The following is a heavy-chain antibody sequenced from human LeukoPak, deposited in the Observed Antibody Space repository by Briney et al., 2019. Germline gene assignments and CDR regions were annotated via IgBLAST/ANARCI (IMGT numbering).Heavy chain of an antibody. V-gene: IGHV3-49*04. CDR3: TRSAGYSSGWYHDY. D-gene: IGHD6-19*01. J-gene: IGHJ4*02. CDR1: GFTFGDYA. Sequence: GGSLRFSCTASGFTFGDYAMSWVRQAQGKGLEWVGFIRSKAYGGTTEYAASVKGRFTISRDDSKSIAYLQMNSLKTEDTAVYYCTRSAGYSSGWYHDYWGQGTLVTVSS. CDR2: IRSKAYGGTT.